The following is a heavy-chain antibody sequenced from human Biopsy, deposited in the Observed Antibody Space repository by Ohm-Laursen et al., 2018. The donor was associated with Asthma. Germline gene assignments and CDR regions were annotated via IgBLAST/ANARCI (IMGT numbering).Heavy chain of an antibody. CDR1: EFPFSSYA. CDR2: ITFDGSTQ. D-gene: IGHD6-13*01. CDR3: LRDTLGYYFDI. V-gene: IGHV3-30-3*01. J-gene: IGHJ4*02. Sequence: SLRLSCAASEFPFSSYAMNWARQAPGKGLEWVAVITFDGSTQHYGDSVKGRFTISRDNSKNMLFLQMNSLRAEDTAVYYCLRDTLGYYFDIWGQGTQVTVSS.